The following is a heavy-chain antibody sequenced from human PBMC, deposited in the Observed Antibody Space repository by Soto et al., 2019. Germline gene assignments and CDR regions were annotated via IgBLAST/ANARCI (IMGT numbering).Heavy chain of an antibody. Sequence: SETRSLTCTLAGDSISRSGYDWGWIRHLPVKGLEWMGSLFYRATAYYNPSPRSRVTMFIASSKNHFSLKLTSVTAADTAVYYCARHLVVATTTYNWFDVWGQGALVTVSS. CDR3: ARHLVVATTTYNWFDV. CDR1: GDSISRSGYD. D-gene: IGHD2-15*01. J-gene: IGHJ5*02. CDR2: LFYRATA. V-gene: IGHV4-39*01.